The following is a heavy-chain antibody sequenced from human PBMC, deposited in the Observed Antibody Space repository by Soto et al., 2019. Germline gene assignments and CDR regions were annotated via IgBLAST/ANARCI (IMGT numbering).Heavy chain of an antibody. CDR2: ITSKSTTI. J-gene: IGHJ5*02. D-gene: IGHD3-16*01. V-gene: IGHV3-48*02. CDR3: AREMGACSDSSCYPGPYDS. CDR1: GFTFTSYS. Sequence: SCAASGFTFTSYSMNWVRQAPGQGLEWVSYITSKSTTIKYADSVKGRFTVSRDNAKNSLYLQLNSLRDEDTAVYYCAREMGACSDSSCYPGPYDSWGQGTLVTVSS.